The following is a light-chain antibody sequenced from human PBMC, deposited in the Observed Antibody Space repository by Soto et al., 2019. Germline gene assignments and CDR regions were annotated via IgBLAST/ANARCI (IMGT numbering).Light chain of an antibody. V-gene: IGKV4-1*01. J-gene: IGKJ1*01. CDR1: QSVVYSSNNKNY. Sequence: DTVLTQSPDSLPVSPGVRATINCKSSQSVVYSSNNKNYLAWYQQKPGQPPKLLIYWASTRESGVPDRFSGSGSGTDFTLTISSLQAEDVAVYYCQQYYSTPRTFGKGTKVDIK. CDR2: WAS. CDR3: QQYYSTPRT.